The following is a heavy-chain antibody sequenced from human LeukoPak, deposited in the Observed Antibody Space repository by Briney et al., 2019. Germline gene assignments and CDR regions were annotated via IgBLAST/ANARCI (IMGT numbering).Heavy chain of an antibody. V-gene: IGHV4-4*07. CDR2: IYTSGST. CDR1: GDSINNYY. J-gene: IGHJ3*02. Sequence: SETLSLTCSVSGDSINNYYWSWIRQPAGKGLEWIGRIYTSGSTNYNPSLKSRVTMSVDTSKNQFSLKLSSVTAADTAVYYCAREDTAMVNAFDIWGQGTMVTVSS. D-gene: IGHD5-18*01. CDR3: AREDTAMVNAFDI.